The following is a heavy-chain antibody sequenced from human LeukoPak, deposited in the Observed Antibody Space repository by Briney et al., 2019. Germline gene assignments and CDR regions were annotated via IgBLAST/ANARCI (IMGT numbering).Heavy chain of an antibody. CDR1: GFTFSSYA. J-gene: IGHJ4*02. Sequence: PGRSLRLSCAASGFTFSSYAMHWVRQAPGKGLEWVAVISYDGSNTYYADSVKGRFTISSDNSKNTLYLQMNSLRAEDTAVYYCARDRYYDSSGYYPYFDYRGQGTLVTVSS. V-gene: IGHV3-30*04. CDR3: ARDRYYDSSGYYPYFDY. CDR2: ISYDGSNT. D-gene: IGHD3-22*01.